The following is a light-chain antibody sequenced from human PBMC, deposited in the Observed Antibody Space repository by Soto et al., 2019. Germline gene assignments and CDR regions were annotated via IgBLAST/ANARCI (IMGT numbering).Light chain of an antibody. CDR3: QQGYSTPWT. Sequence: THLTHSPSFLSASVLYRVTITFLVSQDVIMSVCWYHQKPGKAPKLLIYAASNLQSGVPSRFSASGSGTDFTLTLNSLQPEDFATYYCQQGYSTPWTFGQGTKVDIK. V-gene: IGKV1-39*01. CDR1: QDVIMS. J-gene: IGKJ1*01. CDR2: AAS.